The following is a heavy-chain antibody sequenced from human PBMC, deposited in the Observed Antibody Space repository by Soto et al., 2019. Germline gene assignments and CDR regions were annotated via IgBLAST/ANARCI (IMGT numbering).Heavy chain of an antibody. CDR3: ARDRGPSSGYYPYWFDP. J-gene: IGHJ5*02. V-gene: IGHV1-69*12. CDR1: GGTFSSYA. D-gene: IGHD3-22*01. Sequence: QVHLVQSGAEVKKPGSSVKVYCKASGGTFSSYAITWVRQAPGHWLEWMGGIIPIFGTANYAQKFQGRVTITADESTSTAYMEVSSLRSEDTAVYYCARDRGPSSGYYPYWFDPWGQGTLVTVSS. CDR2: IIPIFGTA.